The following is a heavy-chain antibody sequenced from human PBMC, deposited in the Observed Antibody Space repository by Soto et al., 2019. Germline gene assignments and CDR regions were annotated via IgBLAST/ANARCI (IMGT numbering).Heavy chain of an antibody. D-gene: IGHD6-6*01. CDR1: GLTFNISA. J-gene: IGHJ6*02. CDR2: ISGSGGST. CDR3: AKDSSSSGRDYYYYGMDF. Sequence: GGSTKISSAASGLTFNISAMSGARKEKGKGLEWVSAISGSGGSTYYADSVKGRFTISRNNSKNTLYLQMNSPRAEDTAVYYCAKDSSSSGRDYYYYGMDFWGQGTTVTVSS. V-gene: IGHV3-23*01.